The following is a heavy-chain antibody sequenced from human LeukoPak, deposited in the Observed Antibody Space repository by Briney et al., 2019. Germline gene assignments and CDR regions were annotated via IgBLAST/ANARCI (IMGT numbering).Heavy chain of an antibody. CDR3: TKDGYGSGSYFPYALDI. J-gene: IGHJ3*02. Sequence: GGSLRLSCAASGFTFSNAWMTWVRQSPGKGLEWVSAITGSGDSTYYADSVKGRFTISRDNTKNTLYLQMNSLRAEDTAVYYCTKDGYGSGSYFPYALDIWGQGTLVTVSS. CDR2: ITGSGDST. CDR1: GFTFSNAW. V-gene: IGHV3-23*01. D-gene: IGHD3-10*01.